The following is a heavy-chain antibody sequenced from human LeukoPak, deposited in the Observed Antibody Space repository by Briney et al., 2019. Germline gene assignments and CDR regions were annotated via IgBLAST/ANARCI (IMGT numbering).Heavy chain of an antibody. CDR2: ISHSGNN. CDR3: VRGYCDSRGYSRPFDY. J-gene: IGHJ4*02. D-gene: IGHD3-22*01. V-gene: IGHV4-59*01. Sequence: SETLSLTCTVSGGSISSNYWKWLRQPPGKGLEWIGYISHSGNNNYNSSFSSRVTISLDTSRTHFSLQLNSVTAADTAVYYCVRGYCDSRGYSRPFDYWGQGTLVTVSS. CDR1: GGSISSNY.